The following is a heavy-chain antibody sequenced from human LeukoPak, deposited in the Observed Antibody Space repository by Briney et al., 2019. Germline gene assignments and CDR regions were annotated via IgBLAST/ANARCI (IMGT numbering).Heavy chain of an antibody. D-gene: IGHD3-22*01. CDR1: GFSFSKYA. Sequence: GGSLRLSCAASGFSFSKYAMTWVRQAPGKGLEWVSTINDSGDSTYYADSVKGRFTISRDNSKNTLDLQMESLRAEDTAVYYCARGKWDYYDSSGYDYWGQGTLVTVSS. CDR3: ARGKWDYYDSSGYDY. CDR2: INDSGDST. V-gene: IGHV3-23*01. J-gene: IGHJ4*02.